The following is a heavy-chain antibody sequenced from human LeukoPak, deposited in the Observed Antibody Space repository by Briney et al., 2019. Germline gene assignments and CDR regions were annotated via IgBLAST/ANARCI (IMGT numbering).Heavy chain of an antibody. CDR2: IIPIFGTA. CDR3: ARELISYYDSSGSPYFDY. J-gene: IGHJ4*02. Sequence: GASVKVSCKASGGTFSSYAISWVRQAPGQGLEWMGGIIPIFGTANYAQKFQGRVTITADESTSTAYMELSSLRSEDAAVYYCARELISYYDSSGSPYFDYWGQGTLVTVSS. V-gene: IGHV1-69*13. CDR1: GGTFSSYA. D-gene: IGHD3-22*01.